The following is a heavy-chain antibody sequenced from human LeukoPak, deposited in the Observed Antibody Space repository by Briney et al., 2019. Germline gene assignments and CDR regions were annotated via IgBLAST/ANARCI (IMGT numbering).Heavy chain of an antibody. V-gene: IGHV3-23*01. CDR2: ISGSGDNT. J-gene: IGHJ2*01. CDR3: AKAHLVKLGWHFDL. CDR1: GFTFNNYA. D-gene: IGHD1-7*01. Sequence: GGSLRLSCAASGFTFNNYAMTWVRQAPGKGLEWVSTISGSGDNTYYAVSVKGRFTIFRENSKNTLYLQMNSLRGDDTAIYYCAKAHLVKLGWHFDLWGRGSLVTVSS.